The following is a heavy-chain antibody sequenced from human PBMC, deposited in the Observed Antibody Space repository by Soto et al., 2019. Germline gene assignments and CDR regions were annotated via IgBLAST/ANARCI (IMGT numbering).Heavy chain of an antibody. V-gene: IGHV3-23*01. D-gene: IGHD2-21*01. J-gene: IGHJ4*02. Sequence: EVQLLESGGGLVQPGGTLRVSCAAAGFTFRTFVMSWVRQAPGKGLEWVSAIRGSGGETFYADSVKGRFTISRDNSRNTLYLLMNSLRDEDTALYFCAQDRGWGVVSPSHDYWGRGTLVTVSS. CDR1: GFTFRTFV. CDR3: AQDRGWGVVSPSHDY. CDR2: IRGSGGET.